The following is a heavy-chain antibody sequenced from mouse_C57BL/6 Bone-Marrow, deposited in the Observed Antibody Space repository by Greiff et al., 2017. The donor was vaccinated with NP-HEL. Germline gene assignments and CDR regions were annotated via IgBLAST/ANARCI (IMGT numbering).Heavy chain of an antibody. CDR1: GFTFSSYG. CDR2: ISSGGSYT. J-gene: IGHJ3*01. CDR3: ARPDGYSAWFAY. D-gene: IGHD2-3*01. V-gene: IGHV5-6*01. Sequence: EVMLMESGGDLVKPGGSLKLSCAASGFTFSSYGMSWVRQTPDKRLEWVATISSGGSYTYYPDSVKGRFTISRDNAKNTLYLQMSSLKSEDTAMYYCARPDGYSAWFAYWGQGTLVTVSA.